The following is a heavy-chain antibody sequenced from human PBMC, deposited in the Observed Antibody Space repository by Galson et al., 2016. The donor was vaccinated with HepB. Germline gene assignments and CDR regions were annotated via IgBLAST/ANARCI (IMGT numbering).Heavy chain of an antibody. Sequence: SLRLSCAASGFTFRSYAMSWVRQAPGQGLEWVSRLPTDEYPPTYADSVRGRFTISRDNAKNTLYLQMNSLRADETAVYYCTRDLNFLLFDYWGQGALVTVSS. D-gene: IGHD2/OR15-2a*01. CDR1: GFTFRSYA. CDR2: LPTDEYPP. V-gene: IGHV3-74*03. CDR3: TRDLNFLLFDY. J-gene: IGHJ4*02.